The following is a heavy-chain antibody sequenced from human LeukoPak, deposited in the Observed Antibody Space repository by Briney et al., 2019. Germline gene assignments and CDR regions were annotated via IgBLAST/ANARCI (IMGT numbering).Heavy chain of an antibody. J-gene: IGHJ4*02. V-gene: IGHV4-34*01. CDR3: ARHGNGIAVAVFDY. Sequence: PSETLSLTCTVYGGSFSGYYWSWIRQPPGKGLEWIGEINHSGSTNYNPPLKSRVTISVDTSKNQFSLKLSSVTAADTAVYYCARHGNGIAVAVFDYWGQGTLVTVSS. CDR2: INHSGST. CDR1: GGSFSGYY. D-gene: IGHD6-19*01.